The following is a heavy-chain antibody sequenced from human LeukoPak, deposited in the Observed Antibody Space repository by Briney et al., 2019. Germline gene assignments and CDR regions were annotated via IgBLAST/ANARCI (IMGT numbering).Heavy chain of an antibody. CDR1: GGSLNSGSYS. CDR3: ASLYYGDYISYFDY. J-gene: IGHJ4*02. Sequence: SQTLSLTCAVSGGSLNSGSYSWSWIRQPPGKGLEWIGFTHHTGSSPHNPSLKSRVTISLEAYNNQFSLRLSSVTAADTAVYYCASLYYGDYISYFDYWGQGIMVSVSS. V-gene: IGHV4-30-2*01. D-gene: IGHD4-17*01. CDR2: THHTGSS.